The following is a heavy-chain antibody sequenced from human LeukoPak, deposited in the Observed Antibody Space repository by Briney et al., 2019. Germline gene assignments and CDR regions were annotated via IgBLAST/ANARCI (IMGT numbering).Heavy chain of an antibody. D-gene: IGHD6-19*01. CDR1: GGTFRSYA. Sequence: SSVKVSXKASGGTFRSYAISWVRQAPGQGLEWIGRIIPIFGTANYAQKFQGRVTITTDESTSTACMELSSLRSEDTAVYYCARDRSIAVAGTLDYWGQGTLVTVSS. CDR3: ARDRSIAVAGTLDY. J-gene: IGHJ4*02. V-gene: IGHV1-69*05. CDR2: IIPIFGTA.